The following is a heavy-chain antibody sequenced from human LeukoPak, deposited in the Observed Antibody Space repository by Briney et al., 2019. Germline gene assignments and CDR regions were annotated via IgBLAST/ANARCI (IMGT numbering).Heavy chain of an antibody. V-gene: IGHV3-7*01. D-gene: IGHD3-22*01. CDR3: ARDYPYYYDSSGYYYNY. CDR2: IKQDGSEK. Sequence: GGSLRLSCTASGFSFSNYWMSWVRQAPGKGLEWVANIKQDGSEKYYVDSVKGRFTISRDNAKNSLYLQMNSLRAEDTAVYYCARDYPYYYDSSGYYYNYWGQGTLVTVSS. J-gene: IGHJ4*02. CDR1: GFSFSNYW.